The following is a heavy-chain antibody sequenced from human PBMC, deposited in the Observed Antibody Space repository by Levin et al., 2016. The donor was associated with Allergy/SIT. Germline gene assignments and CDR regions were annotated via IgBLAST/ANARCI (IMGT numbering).Heavy chain of an antibody. CDR1: GYTFTSYG. D-gene: IGHD2-2*01. Sequence: ASVKVSCKASGYTFTSYGISWVRQAPGQGLEWMGWISAYNGNTNYAQKLQGRVTMTTDTSTSTAYMELRSLRSDDTAVHYCARDRDIVVVPAAIFDAFDIWGQGTMVTVSS. V-gene: IGHV1-18*01. J-gene: IGHJ3*02. CDR3: ARDRDIVVVPAAIFDAFDI. CDR2: ISAYNGNT.